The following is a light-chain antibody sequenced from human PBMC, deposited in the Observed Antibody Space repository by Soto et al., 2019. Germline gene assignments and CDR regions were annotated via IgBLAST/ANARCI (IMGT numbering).Light chain of an antibody. CDR1: QSVSSN. CDR2: DAS. V-gene: IGKV3-15*01. CDR3: HHYNSWPYT. J-gene: IGKJ2*01. Sequence: EIVMTQSPDTLSVSPGERATLSCRASQSVSSNLAWYQQKPGQAPRLLICDASTRAPGFPARFSGSGSGTEFTLTISSLQSEDFAVYYCHHYNSWPYTFGQGTKVEIK.